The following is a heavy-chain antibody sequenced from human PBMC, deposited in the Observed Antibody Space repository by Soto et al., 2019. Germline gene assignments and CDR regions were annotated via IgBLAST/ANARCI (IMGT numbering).Heavy chain of an antibody. D-gene: IGHD1-1*01. CDR2: ISYGGST. Sequence: SETLSLTCTVSGGSISSTSYYWGWIRQPPGKGLEWIGSISYGGSTYHNPSLRSRVTISVDTSKSQFSLDLTSVTAADTAVYYCARHRRETGTYAQPLVYGGQGTLVTVSS. CDR3: ARHRRETGTYAQPLVY. V-gene: IGHV4-39*01. CDR1: GGSISSTSYY. J-gene: IGHJ4*02.